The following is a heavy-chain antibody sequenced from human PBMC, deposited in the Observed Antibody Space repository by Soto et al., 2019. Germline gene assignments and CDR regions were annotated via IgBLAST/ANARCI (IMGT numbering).Heavy chain of an antibody. CDR3: AGGVIGGRDWYFAF. CDR1: GFTFSSYD. V-gene: IGHV3-13*01. D-gene: IGHD3-16*02. Sequence: EVQLVESGGGLVQPGGSLRLSCAASGFTFSSYDMHWVRQATGKGLEWVSAIGTAGDTYYPGSVKGRFTISRENAKNSLYLQMNSLRAEDTAVYYCAGGVIGGRDWYFAFWGRGTLVTVSS. CDR2: IGTAGDT. J-gene: IGHJ2*01.